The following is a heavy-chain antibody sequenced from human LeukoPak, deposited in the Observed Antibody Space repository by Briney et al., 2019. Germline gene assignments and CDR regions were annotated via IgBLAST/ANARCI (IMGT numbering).Heavy chain of an antibody. CDR1: GGSISSYY. CDR2: IYSSGST. D-gene: IGHD3-10*01. J-gene: IGHJ4*02. V-gene: IGHV4-59*08. Sequence: SETLSLTCTVSGGSISSYYWNWIRQPPGKGLEWIGHIYSSGSTYYNPSLKSRVTISVDTSKNQFSLKLSSVTAADTAVYYCARVGMVRGVTPFDYWGQGTLVTVSS. CDR3: ARVGMVRGVTPFDY.